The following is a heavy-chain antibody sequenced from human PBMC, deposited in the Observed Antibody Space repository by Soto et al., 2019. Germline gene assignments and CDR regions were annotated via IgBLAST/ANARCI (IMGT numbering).Heavy chain of an antibody. V-gene: IGHV6-1*01. D-gene: IGHD1-1*01. CDR1: GDIVSSNSAA. J-gene: IGHJ4*02. CDR3: ASESRTHHDFGIDY. Sequence: SQTLSLTCVISGDIVSSNSAAWNWIRQSPSRGLEWLGRTYYRSKWYNNYAVSVKSRITINPDTSKNQFSLQLNSVTPEDTAVYYCASESRTHHDFGIDYWGQGTGGTVSS. CDR2: TYYRSKWYN.